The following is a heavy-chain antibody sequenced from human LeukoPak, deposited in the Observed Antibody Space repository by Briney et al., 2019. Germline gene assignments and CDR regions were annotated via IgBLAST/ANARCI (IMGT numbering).Heavy chain of an antibody. V-gene: IGHV4-39*07. CDR3: ARDLRAVVLMVYAPYFDY. CDR2: IYYSGST. Sequence: SETLSFTCTVSGGSISSSSYYWGWIRQPPGKGLEWIGSIYYSGSTYYNPSLKSRVTISVDTSKNQFSLKLSSVTAADTAVYYCARDLRAVVLMVYAPYFDYWGQGTLVTVSS. D-gene: IGHD2-8*01. J-gene: IGHJ4*02. CDR1: GGSISSSSYY.